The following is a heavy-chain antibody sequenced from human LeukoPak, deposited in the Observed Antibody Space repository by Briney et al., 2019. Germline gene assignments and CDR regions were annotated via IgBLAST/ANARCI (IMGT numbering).Heavy chain of an antibody. CDR2: INPNSGGT. CDR1: GYTFTGYY. Sequence: GASVKVSCKASGYTFTGYYMHWVRQAPGQGLEWMGRINPNSGGTNYAQKFQGRVTMTRDTSISTAYMELSRLRSDDTAVYHCARGVSSRYFDTWGYWGQGTLVTVSS. D-gene: IGHD3-9*01. V-gene: IGHV1-2*06. J-gene: IGHJ4*02. CDR3: ARGVSSRYFDTWGY.